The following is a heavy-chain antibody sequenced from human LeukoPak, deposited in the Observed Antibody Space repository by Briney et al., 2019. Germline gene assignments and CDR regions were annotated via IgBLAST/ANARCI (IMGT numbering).Heavy chain of an antibody. CDR1: GFTFSSHW. V-gene: IGHV3-7*03. Sequence: QPGGSLRLSCAASGFTFSSHWMSWVRQAPGKGLEWVANIKQDGSEKYYVDSVKGRFTISRDNAKNSLYLQMNSLRAEDTAVYYCARESLNYYFDYWGQGTLVTVSS. CDR3: ARESLNYYFDY. D-gene: IGHD1-1*01. J-gene: IGHJ4*02. CDR2: IKQDGSEK.